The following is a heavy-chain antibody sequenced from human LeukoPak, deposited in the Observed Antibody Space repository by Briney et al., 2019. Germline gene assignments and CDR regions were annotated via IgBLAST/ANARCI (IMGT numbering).Heavy chain of an antibody. V-gene: IGHV1-8*01. CDR1: GYIFTNYD. CDR3: ARGAVDVSCGGGSCYHLDY. CDR2: MNPNSGNT. Sequence: ASVKVSCKASGYIFTNYDINWVRQATGQGLEWMGWMNPNSGNTGYAQKFQGRVTMTRNTSISTAYMELSSLRSEDAAVYYCARGAVDVSCGGGSCYHLDYWGQGTLVTVSS. D-gene: IGHD2-15*01. J-gene: IGHJ4*02.